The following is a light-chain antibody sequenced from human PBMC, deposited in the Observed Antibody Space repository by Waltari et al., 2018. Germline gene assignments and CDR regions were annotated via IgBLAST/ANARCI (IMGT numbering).Light chain of an antibody. CDR2: DVN. V-gene: IGLV2-14*01. CDR3: WSLSNSDIVF. Sequence: QSALTQPASVSESPGQSITISCTGTSGDIGSSEFVSWYQQHPGRAPKLLIYDVNLRPSGISDRFSASKSGNTASLTISGLQAEDDADYYCWSLSNSDIVFFGGGTKVTVL. J-gene: IGLJ2*01. CDR1: SGDIGSSEF.